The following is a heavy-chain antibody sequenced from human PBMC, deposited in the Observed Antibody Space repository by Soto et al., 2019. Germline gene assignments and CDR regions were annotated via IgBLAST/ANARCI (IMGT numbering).Heavy chain of an antibody. CDR1: GFSLSTSGMC. V-gene: IGHV2-70*01. D-gene: IGHD6-13*01. J-gene: IGHJ4*02. Sequence: GSGPTLVNPTQTLTLTCTFSGFSLSTSGMCVSWIRQPPGKALEWLALIDWDDDKYYSTSLKTRLTIPKDTYKNQVVLTMTNMDPVDTATYYCARILCSSWEGMFDYWGQGTLVTVSS. CDR3: ARILCSSWEGMFDY. CDR2: IDWDDDK.